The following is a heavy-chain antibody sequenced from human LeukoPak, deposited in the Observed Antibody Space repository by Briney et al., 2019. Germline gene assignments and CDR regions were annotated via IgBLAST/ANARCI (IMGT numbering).Heavy chain of an antibody. J-gene: IGHJ4*02. CDR3: PKRVAVAATYYYFDY. CDR2: ISVSGGST. CDR1: GFTFSSYA. V-gene: IGHV3-23*01. Sequence: GGSLRLSCAASGFTFSSYAMSWVRQAPGKGLEWVSVISVSGGSTYYADSVKGRFTISRDNSKNTLYLQMNSLRAEDTAVYYCPKRVAVAATYYYFDYWGQGTLVTVSS. D-gene: IGHD2-15*01.